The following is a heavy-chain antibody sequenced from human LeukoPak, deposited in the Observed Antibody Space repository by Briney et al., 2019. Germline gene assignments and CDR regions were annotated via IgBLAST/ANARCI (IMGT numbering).Heavy chain of an antibody. Sequence: GGSLRLSCAASGFTLSSYAMSWVRQAPGKGLEWVSAISGSGGSTYYADSVKGRFTISRDNSKNTLYLQMNSLRAEDTAVYYCARVRGRDGYNYGDYWGQGTLVTVSS. CDR1: GFTLSSYA. J-gene: IGHJ4*02. CDR3: ARVRGRDGYNYGDY. V-gene: IGHV3-23*01. D-gene: IGHD5-24*01. CDR2: ISGSGGST.